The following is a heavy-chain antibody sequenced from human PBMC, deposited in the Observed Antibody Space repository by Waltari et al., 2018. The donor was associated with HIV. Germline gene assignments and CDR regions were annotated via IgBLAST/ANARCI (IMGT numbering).Heavy chain of an antibody. CDR2: ISSSRSTL. D-gene: IGHD6-6*01. J-gene: IGHJ4*02. V-gene: IGHV3-48*01. Sequence: EVQLVESGGGLVQPGGSLRLSCAASGFTFSDYSMNWVRQAPGKGLEWVSCISSSRSTLYYAGSVKGRFTISRDNAKNSLYLQMNSLRAEDTAVYYCARDPVYSGSSLVYYFDYWGQGTLVTVSS. CDR1: GFTFSDYS. CDR3: ARDPVYSGSSLVYYFDY.